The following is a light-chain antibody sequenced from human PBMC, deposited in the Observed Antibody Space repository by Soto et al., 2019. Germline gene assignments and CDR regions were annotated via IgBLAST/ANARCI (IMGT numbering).Light chain of an antibody. CDR3: QEYDSSPPWT. Sequence: EIVGTQSPGTLSLSPGERATLSCRASQSVSSSYLAWYQQKPGQAPRLLIYGASSRATGIPDRFSGSGSGTAFTITIIRLEPEDFTVYYCQEYDSSPPWTLGHGTKVEI. CDR2: GAS. CDR1: QSVSSSY. V-gene: IGKV3-20*01. J-gene: IGKJ1*01.